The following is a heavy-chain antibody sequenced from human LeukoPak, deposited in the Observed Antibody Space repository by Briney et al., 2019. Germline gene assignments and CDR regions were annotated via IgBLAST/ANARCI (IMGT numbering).Heavy chain of an antibody. J-gene: IGHJ3*02. CDR3: ARRVAGSYHDAFDI. CDR1: GYSFTSYW. Sequence: GESLKISSTGSGYSFTSYWIGWVRQMPGKGLEWMGIIYPGDSDTRYSPSFQGQVTISADKSISTAYLQWSSLRASDTAMYYCARRVAGSYHDAFDIWGQGTMVTVSS. D-gene: IGHD1-26*01. CDR2: IYPGDSDT. V-gene: IGHV5-51*01.